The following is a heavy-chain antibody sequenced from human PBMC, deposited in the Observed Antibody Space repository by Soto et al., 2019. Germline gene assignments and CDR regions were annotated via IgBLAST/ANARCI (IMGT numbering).Heavy chain of an antibody. Sequence: SETLSLTCTVSGGSISSGGYYWSWIRQHPGKGLEWIGDIYYSGSTNYNPSLKSRVTISVDTSKNQFSLKLSSVTAADTAVYYCARRLVVVPAAAIDYWGQGTLVTVSS. J-gene: IGHJ4*02. CDR2: IYYSGST. V-gene: IGHV4-31*03. D-gene: IGHD2-2*01. CDR3: ARRLVVVPAAAIDY. CDR1: GGSISSGGYY.